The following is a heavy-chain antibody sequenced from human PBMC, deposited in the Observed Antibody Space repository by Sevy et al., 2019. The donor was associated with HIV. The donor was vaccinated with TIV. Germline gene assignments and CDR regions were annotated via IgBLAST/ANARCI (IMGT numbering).Heavy chain of an antibody. J-gene: IGHJ3*02. CDR3: ARDENLWFGDRDAFDI. CDR1: GFTFSSYE. CDR2: ISSSGSTI. D-gene: IGHD3-10*01. Sequence: GGSLRLSCAASGFTFSSYEMNWVRQAPGKGLEWVSYISSSGSTIYYADSVKGRFTISRDNAKSPLYLQMNSLRAEDTAVYYCARDENLWFGDRDAFDIWGQGTMVTVSS. V-gene: IGHV3-48*03.